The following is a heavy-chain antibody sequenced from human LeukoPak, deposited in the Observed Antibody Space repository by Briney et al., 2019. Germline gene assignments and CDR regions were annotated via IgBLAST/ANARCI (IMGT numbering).Heavy chain of an antibody. J-gene: IGHJ4*02. Sequence: ASVKVSCKASGGTFSSYAISWVRQAPGQGLEWMGWINPNTGGTNYAQKLQGRVTMTTDTSTSTAYMELRSLRSDDTAVYYCARDQGGSYGIALGYWGQGTLITVSS. CDR2: INPNTGGT. CDR3: ARDQGGSYGIALGY. CDR1: GGTFSSYA. D-gene: IGHD1-26*01. V-gene: IGHV1-18*01.